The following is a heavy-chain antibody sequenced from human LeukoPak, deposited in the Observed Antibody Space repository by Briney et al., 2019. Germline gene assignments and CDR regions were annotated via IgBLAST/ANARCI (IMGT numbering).Heavy chain of an antibody. V-gene: IGHV4-39*02. Sequence: SDTLSLTCTVSGGSVSDSSYYWGWTRHPRGQGLQWIGSIYFGGNTYPNLSLKSRVTLFLDMSKTHISLKLSSVTAADTAVYYCARWGGGYCSGSSSFHFDHWGQGSLVTVSS. D-gene: IGHD2-15*01. CDR2: IYFGGNT. J-gene: IGHJ4*02. CDR3: ARWGGGYCSGSSSFHFDH. CDR1: GGSVSDSSYY.